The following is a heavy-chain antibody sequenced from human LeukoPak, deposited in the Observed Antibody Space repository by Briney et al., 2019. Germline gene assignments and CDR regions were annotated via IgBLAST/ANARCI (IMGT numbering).Heavy chain of an antibody. CDR1: GYTLTELS. V-gene: IGHV1-24*01. CDR3: ATYHYRGLITGTTTDGYYFDY. D-gene: IGHD1-7*01. J-gene: IGHJ4*02. Sequence: ASVKVSCKVSGYTLTELSMHWLRQAPGKGLEWMGGFDSEDGETIYAQKFQGRVTMTEDTSTDTAYMELSSLRSEDTAVYYCATYHYRGLITGTTTDGYYFDYWGQGTLVTVSS. CDR2: FDSEDGET.